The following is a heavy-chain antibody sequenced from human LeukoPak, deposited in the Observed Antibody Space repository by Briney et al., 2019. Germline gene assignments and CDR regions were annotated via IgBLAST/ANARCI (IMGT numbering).Heavy chain of an antibody. D-gene: IGHD2/OR15-2a*01. V-gene: IGHV3-7*03. Sequence: GGSLRLSCAASGFTFSSYGMHWVRQAPGKGLEWVANIKQDGSEMYYVESVKGRFTISRDNAKNSLFLQMTSLRAEDTAVYYCARDPGRIGFDYWGQGTLVTVSS. CDR1: GFTFSSYG. J-gene: IGHJ4*02. CDR2: IKQDGSEM. CDR3: ARDPGRIGFDY.